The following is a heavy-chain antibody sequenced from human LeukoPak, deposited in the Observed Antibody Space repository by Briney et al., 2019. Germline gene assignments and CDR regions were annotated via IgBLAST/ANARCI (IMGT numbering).Heavy chain of an antibody. V-gene: IGHV1-2*02. CDR3: ARAGSSSYNWFDP. Sequence: ASVKVSCKASGYTFTGYYMHWVRQAPGQGLEWMGGINPNSGGTNYAQKFQGRVTMTRDTSISTAYMELSRLRSDDTAVYYCARAGSSSYNWFDPWGQGTLVTVSS. CDR1: GYTFTGYY. J-gene: IGHJ5*02. D-gene: IGHD6-6*01. CDR2: INPNSGGT.